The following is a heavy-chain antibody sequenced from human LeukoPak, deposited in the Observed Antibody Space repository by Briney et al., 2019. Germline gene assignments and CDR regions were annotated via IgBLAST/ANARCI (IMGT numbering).Heavy chain of an antibody. D-gene: IGHD2-15*01. CDR2: IYISGST. CDR1: GGSFSSYY. V-gene: IGHV4-4*07. J-gene: IGHJ4*02. Sequence: SETLSLTCTVSGGSFSSYYWSWIRQPAGKGLEWIGRIYISGSTIHNPSLKSRVTMSVDTSKNQFSLNLSSVTAADTAVYYCARDNDGCYDYWGQGTLVTVSS. CDR3: ARDNDGCYDY.